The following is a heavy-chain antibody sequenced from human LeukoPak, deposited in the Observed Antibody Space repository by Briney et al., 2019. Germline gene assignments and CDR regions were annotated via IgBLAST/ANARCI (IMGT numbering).Heavy chain of an antibody. CDR3: ARDRPDYYDSSGYSLFDY. CDR2: ISSSSSYI. J-gene: IGHJ4*02. V-gene: IGHV3-21*01. Sequence: GGSLRLSCAASGFTFSSYSMNWVRQAPGKGLEWVSSISSSSSYIYYADSVKGRFTISRDNAKNSLYLQMNSLRAEDTAVYYCARDRPDYYDSSGYSLFDYWGQGTLVTVSS. D-gene: IGHD3-22*01. CDR1: GFTFSSYS.